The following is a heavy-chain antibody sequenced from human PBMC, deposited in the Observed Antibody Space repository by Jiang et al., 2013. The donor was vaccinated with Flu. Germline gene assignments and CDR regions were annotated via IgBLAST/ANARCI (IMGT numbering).Heavy chain of an antibody. CDR3: ARPNYYDSSGSRNAFDI. Sequence: QMPGKGLEWMGIIYPGDSDTRYSPSFQGQVTISADKSISTAYLQWSSLKASDTAMYYCARPNYYDSSGSRNAFDIWGQGTMVTVSS. J-gene: IGHJ3*02. CDR2: IYPGDSDT. V-gene: IGHV5-51*01. D-gene: IGHD3-22*01.